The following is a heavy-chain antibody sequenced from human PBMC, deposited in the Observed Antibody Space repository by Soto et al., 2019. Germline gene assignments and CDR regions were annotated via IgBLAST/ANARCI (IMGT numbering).Heavy chain of an antibody. CDR1: GGSISSSNW. CDR3: ARRYGRNFDY. D-gene: IGHD1-20*01. CDR2: IYYSGST. Sequence: PSETLSLTCAVSGGSISSSNWWSWVRQPPGKGLEWIGYIYYSGSTNYNPSLKSRVTISVDTSKNQFSLKLSSVTAADTAVYYCARRYGRNFDYWGQGTLVTVSS. V-gene: IGHV4-4*02. J-gene: IGHJ4*02.